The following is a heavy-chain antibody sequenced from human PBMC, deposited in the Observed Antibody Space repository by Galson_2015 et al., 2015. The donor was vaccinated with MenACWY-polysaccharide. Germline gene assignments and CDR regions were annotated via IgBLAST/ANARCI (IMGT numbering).Heavy chain of an antibody. CDR3: GAYCGGDCHPTVDY. CDR1: GFTVSSYY. V-gene: IGHV3-53*04. CDR2: IYSGGST. Sequence: LRLSCAASGFTVSSYYMNWVRQAPGKGLEWVSVIYSGGSTYYADSVKGRFTISRQDSKNTLYLQMNSLGAEDTAVYYCGAYCGGDCHPTVDYWGQGTLVTVSS. D-gene: IGHD2-21*02. J-gene: IGHJ4*02.